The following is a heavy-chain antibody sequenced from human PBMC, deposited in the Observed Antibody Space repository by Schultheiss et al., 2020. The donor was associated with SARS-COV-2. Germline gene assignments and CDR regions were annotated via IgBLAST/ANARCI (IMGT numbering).Heavy chain of an antibody. V-gene: IGHV3-30*03. CDR3: ARDLSGGGDAFDI. CDR2: MSYDGSNK. CDR1: GFTFSSYS. D-gene: IGHD2/OR15-2a*01. J-gene: IGHJ3*02. Sequence: GGSLRLSCAASGFTFSSYSMHWVRQAPGKGLEWVAVMSYDGSNKYYTDSVKGRFTISRDNSKNTLYLQMNSLRAEDTAVYYCARDLSGGGDAFDIWGQGTMVTVSS.